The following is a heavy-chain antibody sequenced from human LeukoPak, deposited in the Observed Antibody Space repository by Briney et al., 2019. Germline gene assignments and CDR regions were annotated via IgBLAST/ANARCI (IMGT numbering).Heavy chain of an antibody. CDR1: GDSVPSNSVA. CDR2: TYFRSKWYN. J-gene: IGHJ3*02. CDR3: ARGAPNAFDI. D-gene: IGHD3-16*01. V-gene: IGHV6-1*01. Sequence: SQTLSLTCAISGDSVPSNSVAWNWIRQSPSRGLEWLGRTYFRSKWYNDYAVSVKSRITFNPDTSKNQFSLQLNSVTPEDTAVYFCARGAPNAFDIWGQGTMVTVSS.